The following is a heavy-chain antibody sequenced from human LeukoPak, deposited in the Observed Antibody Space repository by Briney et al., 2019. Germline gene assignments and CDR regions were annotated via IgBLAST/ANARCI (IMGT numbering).Heavy chain of an antibody. CDR1: GFTFSSYG. CDR2: IRDDGRNK. CDR3: AKEAYYYGSGSYFRDAFDI. Sequence: HPGGSLRLSCAASGFTFSSYGMHWVRQAPGKGLEWVAFIRDDGRNKYYADSVKGRFTISRDNSKNTLYLQMNSLRAEDTAVYFCAKEAYYYGSGSYFRDAFDIWGQGTMVTVSS. J-gene: IGHJ3*02. V-gene: IGHV3-30*02. D-gene: IGHD3-10*01.